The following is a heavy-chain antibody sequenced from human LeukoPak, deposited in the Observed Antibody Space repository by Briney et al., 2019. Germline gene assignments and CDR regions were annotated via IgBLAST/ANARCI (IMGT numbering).Heavy chain of an antibody. D-gene: IGHD3-10*01. CDR3: ARAPPVLLEAFDI. CDR2: INPSGGST. CDR1: GYTFTSYY. Sequence: ASVKVSCKASGYTFTSYYMHWVRQAPGQGLEWMGIINPSGGSTSYAQKFQGRVTMTRDMSTSTVYMELSSLRSEDTAVYYCARAPPVLLEAFDIWGQGTMVTVSS. V-gene: IGHV1-46*01. J-gene: IGHJ3*02.